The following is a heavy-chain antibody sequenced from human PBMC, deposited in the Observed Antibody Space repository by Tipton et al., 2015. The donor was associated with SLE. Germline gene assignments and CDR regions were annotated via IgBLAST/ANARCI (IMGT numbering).Heavy chain of an antibody. CDR3: ARGTAVGGGWYFDL. CDR1: GFSFSNYS. CDR2: ISSRSTNL. V-gene: IGHV3-48*01. Sequence: SLRLSCAASGFSFSNYSMNWVRQTPRKGLEWVSYISSRSTNLKYADSVKGRFSISRDNSKNTLYLQMNSLRADDTAVYYCARGTAVGGGWYFDLWGRGTLVTVSS. J-gene: IGHJ2*01. D-gene: IGHD3-16*01.